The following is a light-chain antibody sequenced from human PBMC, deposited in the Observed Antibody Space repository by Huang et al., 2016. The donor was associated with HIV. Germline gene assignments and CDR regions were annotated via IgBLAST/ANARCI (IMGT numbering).Light chain of an antibody. CDR3: QQGYSALIT. J-gene: IGKJ5*01. V-gene: IGKV1-39*01. Sequence: DILLTQSPSSLSASVGDRVTITCRASQNINTYLNWYQQKPGKAPNPLIHSASSLQAGVPSRFSGSGSGTDFTLTVNSLQPEDSATYYCQQGYSALITFGQG. CDR2: SAS. CDR1: QNINTY.